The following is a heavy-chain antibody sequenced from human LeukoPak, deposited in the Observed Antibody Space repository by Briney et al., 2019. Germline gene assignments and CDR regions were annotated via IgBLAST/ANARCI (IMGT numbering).Heavy chain of an antibody. D-gene: IGHD2-21*02. Sequence: PGGSLRLSCAASGFTFSSYGMHWVRQAPGKGLEWVAVIWYDGSNKYYADSVKGRFTISRDNSKNTLYLQMNSLRAEDTAVYYCASVGLAYCGGDCPYYFDYWGQRTPVTVSS. CDR3: ASVGLAYCGGDCPYYFDY. V-gene: IGHV3-33*01. J-gene: IGHJ4*02. CDR2: IWYDGSNK. CDR1: GFTFSSYG.